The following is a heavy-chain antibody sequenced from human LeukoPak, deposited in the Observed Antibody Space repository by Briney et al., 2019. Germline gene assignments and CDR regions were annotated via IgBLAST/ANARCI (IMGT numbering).Heavy chain of an antibody. V-gene: IGHV1-18*01. CDR2: ISAYSDNT. J-gene: IGHJ3*02. Sequence: GASVKVSCKASGYTFSNYGINWVRQAPGQGLEWMGWISAYSDNTNYAQKLQGRVTMTTDTSTTTAYMELRSLTSDDTAVYYCARGEYPLDAFDIWGQGTKVTVSS. D-gene: IGHD2-2*01. CDR3: ARGEYPLDAFDI. CDR1: GYTFSNYG.